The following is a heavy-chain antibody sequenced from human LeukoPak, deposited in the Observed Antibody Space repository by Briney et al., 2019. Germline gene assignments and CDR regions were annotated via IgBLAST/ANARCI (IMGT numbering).Heavy chain of an antibody. CDR2: IKYDGSDK. CDR1: GFTFSNYW. D-gene: IGHD5-12*01. Sequence: PGGSLRLSCAASGFTFSNYWVTWVRQTPGKGLEWVANIKYDGSDKHYVDSVKGRFSTSRDNAKNSMYLQMNSLRADDTAVYYCARLHVDIMTTTSYYFDFWGQGTLVTVSS. V-gene: IGHV3-7*01. J-gene: IGHJ4*02. CDR3: ARLHVDIMTTTSYYFDF.